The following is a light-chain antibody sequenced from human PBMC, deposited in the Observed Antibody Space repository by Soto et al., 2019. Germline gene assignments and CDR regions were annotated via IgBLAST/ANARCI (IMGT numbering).Light chain of an antibody. V-gene: IGLV3-1*01. Sequence: YELTQPPSVSVSPGQTASITCSGDKLGDKYACWYQQKPGQSPVLVIYQDSKRPSGIPERFSGSNSGNTATLTISGTQAMDEADYYCQAWDSSTAHYVFGTGTKLTV. CDR3: QAWDSSTAHYV. CDR1: KLGDKY. J-gene: IGLJ1*01. CDR2: QDS.